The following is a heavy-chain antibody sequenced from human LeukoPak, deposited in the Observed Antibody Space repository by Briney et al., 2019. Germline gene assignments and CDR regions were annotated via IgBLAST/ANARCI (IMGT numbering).Heavy chain of an antibody. CDR1: GFTFSSYA. CDR2: VASGGGTT. V-gene: IGHV3-23*01. J-gene: IGHJ4*02. D-gene: IGHD6-19*01. Sequence: GGSLRLSCAASGFTFSSYAMTCVRHAPGEGLEWVSAVASGGGTTYYADSVKGRFTISRDNSKNTLYLQMNSLRAEDTAVYYCAKSGKARIAVAGADYWGQGTPVTVSS. CDR3: AKSGKARIAVAGADY.